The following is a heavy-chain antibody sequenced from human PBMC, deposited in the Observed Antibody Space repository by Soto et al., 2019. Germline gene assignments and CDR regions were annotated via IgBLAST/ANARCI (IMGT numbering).Heavy chain of an antibody. V-gene: IGHV3-7*03. CDR3: AKGGHIDF. Sequence: VQLVESGGGLVQPGGSLRLSCAASGFSFSTYWMSWVRQAPGKGLEWVANMRDDGGETYYVDSVKGRFTISRDNAKTSLFLQMNSLRAEDTAVYYCAKGGHIDFCGQGTLVTVSS. CDR2: MRDDGGET. D-gene: IGHD3-16*01. J-gene: IGHJ4*02. CDR1: GFSFSTYW.